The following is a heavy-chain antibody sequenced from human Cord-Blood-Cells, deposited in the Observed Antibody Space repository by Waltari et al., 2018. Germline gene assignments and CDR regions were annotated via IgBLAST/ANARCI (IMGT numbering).Heavy chain of an antibody. CDR2: INHSGST. J-gene: IGHJ4*02. V-gene: IGHV4-34*01. CDR1: GGSFSGYY. Sequence: QVQLQQWGAGLLKPSETLSLTCAVYGGSFSGYYWSWIRQPPGKGLEWSGEINHSGSTNYNPSLKSRVTISVDTSKNQFSLKLSSVTAADTAVYYCAAAFTSGSYYYFDYWGQGTLVTVSS. D-gene: IGHD1-26*01. CDR3: AAAFTSGSYYYFDY.